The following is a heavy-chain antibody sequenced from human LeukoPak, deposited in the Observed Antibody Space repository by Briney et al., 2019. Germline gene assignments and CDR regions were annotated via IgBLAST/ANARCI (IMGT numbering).Heavy chain of an antibody. J-gene: IGHJ6*02. CDR2: ISSSGSTI. CDR3: AREYCSSTSCYFPPTYGMDV. D-gene: IGHD2-2*01. CDR1: GFTFSGYY. V-gene: IGHV3-11*01. Sequence: GGSLRLSCAASGFTFSGYYMSWVRQAQGKGLEWVSYISSSGSTIYYADSVKGRFTISRDNTKNSLYLQMNSLRAEDTAVYYCAREYCSSTSCYFPPTYGMDVWGQGTTVTVSS.